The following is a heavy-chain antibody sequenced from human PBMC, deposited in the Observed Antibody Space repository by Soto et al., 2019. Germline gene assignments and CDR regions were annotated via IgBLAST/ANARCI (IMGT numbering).Heavy chain of an antibody. J-gene: IGHJ6*02. D-gene: IGHD4-4*01. CDR3: ARDRGTTAYYYYGMDV. CDR1: GGSISSYY. CDR2: IYTSGST. V-gene: IGHV4-4*07. Sequence: PSETLSLTCTVSGGSISSYYWSWIRQPAGKGLEWIGRIYTSGSTNYNPSLKGRVTMSVDTSKNQFSLKLSSVTAADTAVYYCARDRGTTAYYYYGMDVWGQGTTVTVSS.